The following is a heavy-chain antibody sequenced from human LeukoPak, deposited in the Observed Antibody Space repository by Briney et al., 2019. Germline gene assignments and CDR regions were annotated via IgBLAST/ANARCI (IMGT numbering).Heavy chain of an antibody. J-gene: IGHJ4*02. CDR1: GFTFSYYV. CDR3: ARKTPLNPHNY. V-gene: IGHV3-23*01. CDR2: ISNYT. Sequence: PGGSLRLSCAASGFTFSYYVMSWVRQAPGKGLEWVSTISNYTYYADSVKGRFPISRDNSKNTLHLQMNSLRAEDTAVYYCARKTPLNPHNYWGQGTLVTVSS.